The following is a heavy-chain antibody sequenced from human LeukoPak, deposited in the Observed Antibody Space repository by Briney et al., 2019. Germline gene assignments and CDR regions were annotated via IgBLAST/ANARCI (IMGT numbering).Heavy chain of an antibody. V-gene: IGHV3-11*06. J-gene: IGHJ3*02. D-gene: IGHD1-26*01. CDR2: ISGNSGDT. CDR1: GFTFSDSY. CDR3: ARGGSYLSAFDI. Sequence: GGSLRLSCAASGFTFSDSYMTWVRQAPGKGLEWLSYISGNSGDTNYADSVKGRFTISRDNAKNSLYLQMNSLRVEDTAVYYCARGGSYLSAFDIWGQGTMVTVSS.